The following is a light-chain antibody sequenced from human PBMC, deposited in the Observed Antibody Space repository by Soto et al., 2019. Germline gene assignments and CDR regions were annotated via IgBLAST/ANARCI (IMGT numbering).Light chain of an antibody. CDR2: GAS. Sequence: EIVMTQSPATLSVSPGERATLSCRASQSVSSKLAWYQQKPGQVPRLLIYGASTRATGIPARFSGSGSGTEFTLTISSLQSEDFAVYYCQQYNNWPFTFGPGTKVDIK. V-gene: IGKV3D-15*01. CDR1: QSVSSK. CDR3: QQYNNWPFT. J-gene: IGKJ3*01.